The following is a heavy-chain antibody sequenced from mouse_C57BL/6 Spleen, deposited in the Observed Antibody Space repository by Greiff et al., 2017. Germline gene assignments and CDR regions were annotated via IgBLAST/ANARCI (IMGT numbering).Heavy chain of an antibody. CDR1: GFTFSDYG. V-gene: IGHV5-17*01. J-gene: IGHJ2*01. CDR3: ASGYSNPYYFDY. Sequence: EVMLVESGGGLVKPGGSLKLSCAASGFTFSDYGMHWVRQAPEKGLEWVAYISSGSSTIYYADTVKGRFPISRDNAKNTLFLQMTSLRSEDTAMYYCASGYSNPYYFDYGGQGTTLTVSS. D-gene: IGHD2-5*01. CDR2: ISSGSSTI.